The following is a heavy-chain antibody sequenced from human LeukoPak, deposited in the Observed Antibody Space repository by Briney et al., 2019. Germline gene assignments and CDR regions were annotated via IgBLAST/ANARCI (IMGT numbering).Heavy chain of an antibody. V-gene: IGHV5-51*01. J-gene: IGHJ5*02. CDR2: IYPGDSDT. CDR3: ARHYYGSGSYYRFGWFVP. D-gene: IGHD3-10*01. Sequence: GESLQISCQGSRYSFTSCWFSWVRQMPGKGLEWMGIIYPGDSDTRYSPSFQGQVTISADKSITTAYLQWSSLKASDTAMYYCARHYYGSGSYYRFGWFVPWGQGTLVTVSS. CDR1: RYSFTSCW.